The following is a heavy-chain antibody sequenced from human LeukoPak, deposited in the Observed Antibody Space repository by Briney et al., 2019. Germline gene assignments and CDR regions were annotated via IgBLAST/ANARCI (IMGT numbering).Heavy chain of an antibody. CDR2: VSGSCGAGT. CDR3: VKDRGGSPFYGMDV. D-gene: IGHD1-26*01. V-gene: IGHV3-23*01. Sequence: GGSLRLSCASSGFTFSSYAMSWVGQAQGKGLDWVQTVSGSCGAGTYYADSVQGRFTSSRDHSKNTLYLPMNSLRAEDTAVYYRVKDRGGSPFYGMDVWGQGTTVTVSS. J-gene: IGHJ6*02. CDR1: GFTFSSYA.